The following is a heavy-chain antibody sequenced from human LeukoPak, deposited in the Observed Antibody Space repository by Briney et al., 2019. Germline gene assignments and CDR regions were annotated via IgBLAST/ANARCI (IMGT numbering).Heavy chain of an antibody. CDR1: GGSISGYY. CDR3: ARGHYGFDP. V-gene: IGHV4-59*08. D-gene: IGHD3-16*01. CDR2: MYYSGGDT. J-gene: IGHJ5*02. Sequence: SETLSLTCTDFGGSISGYYWSWLRQAPGKGLEWIAYMYYSGGDTDYSPSLNSRVAISMDTSTNQVSLKLRSVTAADTAVYYCARGHYGFDPWGQGILVTVSS.